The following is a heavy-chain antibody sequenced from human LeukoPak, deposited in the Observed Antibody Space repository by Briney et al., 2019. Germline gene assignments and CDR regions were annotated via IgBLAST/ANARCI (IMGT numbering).Heavy chain of an antibody. CDR1: GFTFSSYS. V-gene: IGHV3-21*01. CDR2: ISSNSTYI. J-gene: IGHJ4*02. D-gene: IGHD3-22*01. Sequence: KTGGSLRLSCAASGFTFSSYSMNWVRQAPGKGLEWVSSISSNSTYIYYADSVKGRFTISRDNAKKSLYLQMNSLRAEDTAVYYCARDSAYYYDSRLQYYFDYWGQGTLVTVSS. CDR3: ARDSAYYYDSRLQYYFDY.